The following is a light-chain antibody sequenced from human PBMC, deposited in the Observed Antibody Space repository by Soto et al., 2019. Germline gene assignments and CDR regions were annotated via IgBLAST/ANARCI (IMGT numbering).Light chain of an antibody. V-gene: IGKV3-15*01. CDR1: QSVSSS. J-gene: IGKJ4*01. CDR2: DAS. CDR3: QQYSNWPLT. Sequence: ETVMTQSPATLSVSPGERATLSCRASQSVSSSLAWYQQKPGQAPRLLIYDASTRATDVPARFSGSGSGTEFTLTVSSLQSEDFAVYHCQQYSNWPLTFGGGNKV.